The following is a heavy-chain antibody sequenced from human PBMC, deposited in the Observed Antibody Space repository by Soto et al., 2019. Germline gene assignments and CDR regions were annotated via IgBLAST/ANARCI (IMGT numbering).Heavy chain of an antibody. Sequence: EASVKVSCKASGGTFSSYAISWVRQAPGQGLEWMGGIIPIFGTANYAQKFQGRVTITADESTSTAYMELSSLRSEDTAVYYCARTFGPTSFFDYWGQGTLVTVSS. CDR3: ARTFGPTSFFDY. D-gene: IGHD3-16*01. J-gene: IGHJ4*02. CDR1: GGTFSSYA. V-gene: IGHV1-69*13. CDR2: IIPIFGTA.